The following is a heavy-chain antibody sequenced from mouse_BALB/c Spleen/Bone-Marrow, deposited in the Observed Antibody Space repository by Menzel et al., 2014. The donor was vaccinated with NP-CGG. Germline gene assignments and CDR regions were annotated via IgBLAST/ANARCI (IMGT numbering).Heavy chain of an antibody. CDR3: VREDMGYGNYVWFAY. V-gene: IGHV1S41*01. Sequence: DLVKPGASVKLSCKASGYTFTSYWINWIKQRPGQGLEWIGRIAPGNGSTYYNEMFKGKATLTVDTSSSTAYIHLSSLSTDDSAVYSCVREDMGYGNYVWFAYWGQGTLVTVSA. CDR2: IAPGNGST. J-gene: IGHJ3*01. D-gene: IGHD2-1*01. CDR1: GYTFTSYW.